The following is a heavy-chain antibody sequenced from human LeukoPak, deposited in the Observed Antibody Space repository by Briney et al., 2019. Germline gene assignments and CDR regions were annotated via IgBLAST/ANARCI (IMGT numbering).Heavy chain of an antibody. J-gene: IGHJ4*02. CDR1: GFTFSNAW. D-gene: IGHD3-10*01. CDR3: TTVDSGFGDY. Sequence: GVSLRLYCAAYGFTFSNAWMSWVRPAPGQGLEWFGRINSKTKGGTTDYAAPVKGRFTISRDDSKNTLYLQMNSLKTQDTGVYYCTTVDSGFGDYWGQGTLVTVSS. CDR2: INSKTKGGTT. V-gene: IGHV3-15*01.